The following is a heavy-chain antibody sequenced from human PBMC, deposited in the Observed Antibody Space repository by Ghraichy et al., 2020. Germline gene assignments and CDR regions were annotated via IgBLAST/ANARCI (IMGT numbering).Heavy chain of an antibody. D-gene: IGHD3-22*01. J-gene: IGHJ4*02. CDR3: AKDAGWYYDSSGYSGRGHFDY. CDR1: GFTFSSYA. CDR2: ISGSGGST. V-gene: IGHV3-23*01. Sequence: GGSLRLSCAASGFTFSSYAMSWVRQAPGKGLEWVSAISGSGGSTYYADSVKGRFTISRDNSKNTLYLQMNSLRAEDTAVYYCAKDAGWYYDSSGYSGRGHFDYWGQGTLVTVSS.